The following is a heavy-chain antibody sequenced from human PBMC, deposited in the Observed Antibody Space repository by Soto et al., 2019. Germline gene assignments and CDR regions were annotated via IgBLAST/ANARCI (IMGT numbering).Heavy chain of an antibody. CDR2: INQDGSEK. J-gene: IGHJ4*02. CDR3: ARKMMGSFDS. D-gene: IGHD3-16*01. Sequence: GGSLRLSCVASGFTFSRFWMNWIRQIPGKGLEWVAIINQDGSEKFYVDSVKGRFTISRDTAKNSLFLQMNSLRAEDTAVYYCARKMMGSFDSWGQGALVTVSS. CDR1: GFTFSRFW. V-gene: IGHV3-7*03.